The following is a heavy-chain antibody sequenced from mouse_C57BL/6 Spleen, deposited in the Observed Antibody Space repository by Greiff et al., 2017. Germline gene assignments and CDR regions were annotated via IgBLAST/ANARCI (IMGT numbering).Heavy chain of an antibody. CDR3: ARKGDYYGSSYGYFDV. CDR2: INPYNGDT. J-gene: IGHJ1*03. V-gene: IGHV1-20*01. D-gene: IGHD1-1*01. Sequence: VQLKQSGPELVKPGASVKISCKASGYSFTGYFMNWVMQSPGTSLEWIGRINPYNGDTFYNQKFKGKATLTVDKSSSTTHLELRSLTSEDSAVYYCARKGDYYGSSYGYFDVWGTGTTVTVSS. CDR1: GYSFTGYF.